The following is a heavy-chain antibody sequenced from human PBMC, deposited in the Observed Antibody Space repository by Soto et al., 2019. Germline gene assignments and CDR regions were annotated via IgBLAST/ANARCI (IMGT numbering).Heavy chain of an antibody. V-gene: IGHV1-58*01. Sequence: SVKVSCKASGFTFTSSAVQWVRQARGQRLEWIGWLVVGSGNTNYAQKLQGGVTMTTDTSTSTAYMELRSLTSDDTAVYYWARQSGRYHDTSGYFRSPLDHWGQGTLVTVSS. D-gene: IGHD3-22*01. J-gene: IGHJ4*02. CDR1: GFTFTSSA. CDR2: LVVGSGNT. CDR3: ARQSGRYHDTSGYFRSPLDH.